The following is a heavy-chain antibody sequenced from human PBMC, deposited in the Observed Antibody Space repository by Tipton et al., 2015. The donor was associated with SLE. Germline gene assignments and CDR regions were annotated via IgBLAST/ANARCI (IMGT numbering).Heavy chain of an antibody. V-gene: IGHV4-4*07. CDR3: ARRITIFGVVTRYSWFDP. Sequence: LRLSCTVSGGSISSYYWSWIRQPAGKGLEWIGRIYTSGSTNYNPSLKSRVTISVDTSKNQFSLKLSSVTAADTAVYYCARRITIFGVVTRYSWFDPWGQGTLVTVSS. CDR1: GGSISSYY. D-gene: IGHD3-3*01. J-gene: IGHJ5*02. CDR2: IYTSGST.